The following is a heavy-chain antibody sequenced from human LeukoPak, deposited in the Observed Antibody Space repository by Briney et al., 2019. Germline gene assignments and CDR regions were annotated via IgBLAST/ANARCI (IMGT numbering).Heavy chain of an antibody. J-gene: IGHJ5*02. CDR1: GGPISSSNW. D-gene: IGHD6-6*01. Sequence: KPSETLSLTCAVSGGPISSSNWWSWVSQPPGKGLEWLGYIYHSGSTYYNPSLKSRVTISVDRSKNQFSLKLSSVTAADTAVYYCARIVYSSSSGNWFDPWGQGTLVTVSS. CDR2: IYHSGST. V-gene: IGHV4-4*02. CDR3: ARIVYSSSSGNWFDP.